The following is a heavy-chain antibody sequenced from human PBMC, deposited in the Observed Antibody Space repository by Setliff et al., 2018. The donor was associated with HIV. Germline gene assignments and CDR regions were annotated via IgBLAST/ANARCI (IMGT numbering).Heavy chain of an antibody. CDR3: ARHEPMGILEHHWYFDL. J-gene: IGHJ2*01. CDR2: IYYSGSA. D-gene: IGHD3-3*01. Sequence: LSLTCTVSGGSISSYYWSWIRQPPGKGLEWIGYIYYSGSANYNPSLKSRVTISVDTSKNQFSLKLSSVTAADTAVYYCARHEPMGILEHHWYFDLWGRGTLVTVSS. CDR1: GGSISSYY. V-gene: IGHV4-59*08.